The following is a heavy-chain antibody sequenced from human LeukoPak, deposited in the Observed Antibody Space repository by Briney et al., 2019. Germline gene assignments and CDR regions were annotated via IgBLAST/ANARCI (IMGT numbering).Heavy chain of an antibody. V-gene: IGHV3-20*04. CDR1: GFTFDDYA. CDR3: ASDRRSDSSGYAFDI. J-gene: IGHJ3*02. Sequence: GGSLRLSCAASGFTFDDYAMSWVRQAPGKGLEWVSGINWNGDNTVYADSVKGRFTISRDNAKNSLYLHMNSLGAEDTAFYYCASDRRSDSSGYAFDIWGQGTMVTVSS. CDR2: INWNGDNT. D-gene: IGHD3-22*01.